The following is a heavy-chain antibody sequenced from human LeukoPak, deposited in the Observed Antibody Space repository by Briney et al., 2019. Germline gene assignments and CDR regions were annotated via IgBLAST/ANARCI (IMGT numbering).Heavy chain of an antibody. Sequence: ASVKVSCKASGYTFTNNFMHWVRQAPGQGLEWIGIINPSGDNTWYAQKFQGRVTMTRDMATSTDYLEVSSLRSEDTAVYYCARDNSLRDAAWWFDPWGQGTLVTVSS. J-gene: IGHJ5*02. V-gene: IGHV1-46*01. CDR1: GYTFTNNF. CDR3: ARDNSLRDAAWWFDP. CDR2: INPSGDNT. D-gene: IGHD5-24*01.